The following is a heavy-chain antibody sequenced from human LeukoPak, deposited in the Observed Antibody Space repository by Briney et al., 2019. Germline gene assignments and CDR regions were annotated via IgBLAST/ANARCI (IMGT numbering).Heavy chain of an antibody. CDR3: ARDLFSFGDPEGADY. CDR2: ISYDGSNK. Sequence: PGGSLRLSCAASGFTFSSYAMHWVRQAPGKGLEWVAVISYDGSNKYYADSVKGRFTISRDNSKNTLYLQMNSLRAEDTAVYYCARDLFSFGDPEGADYWGQGTLVTVSS. CDR1: GFTFSSYA. J-gene: IGHJ4*02. V-gene: IGHV3-30-3*01. D-gene: IGHD3-16*01.